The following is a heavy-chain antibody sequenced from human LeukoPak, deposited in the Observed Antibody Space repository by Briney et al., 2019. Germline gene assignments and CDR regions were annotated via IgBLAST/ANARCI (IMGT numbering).Heavy chain of an antibody. D-gene: IGHD6-19*01. Sequence: ASVKVSCKASGGTFSSYAISWVRQAPGKGLEWVSAISGSGGSTYYADSVKGRFTISRDNSKNTLYLQMNSLRAEDTAVYYRAKDHRYSSGWYFDYWGQGTLVTVSS. J-gene: IGHJ4*02. CDR2: ISGSGGST. CDR1: GGTFSSYA. V-gene: IGHV3-23*01. CDR3: AKDHRYSSGWYFDY.